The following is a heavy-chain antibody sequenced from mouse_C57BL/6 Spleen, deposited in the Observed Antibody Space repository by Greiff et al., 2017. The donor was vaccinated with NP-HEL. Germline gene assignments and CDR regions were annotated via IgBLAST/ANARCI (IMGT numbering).Heavy chain of an antibody. J-gene: IGHJ3*01. CDR1: GYTFTSYW. Sequence: QVQLQQSGAELVKPGASVKMSCKASGYTFTSYWITWVKQRPGQGLEWIGDIYPGSGSTNYNEKFKSKATLTVDTSSSTAYMQLSSLTSEDSAVYYCARSGYYSNYEAWFAYWGQGTLVTVSA. D-gene: IGHD2-5*01. V-gene: IGHV1-55*01. CDR2: IYPGSGST. CDR3: ARSGYYSNYEAWFAY.